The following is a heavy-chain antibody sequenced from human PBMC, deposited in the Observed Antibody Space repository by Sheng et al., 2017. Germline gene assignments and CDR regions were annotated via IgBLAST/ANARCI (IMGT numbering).Heavy chain of an antibody. CDR3: ARERVSGSGSYYNANWYFDL. D-gene: IGHD3-10*01. J-gene: IGHJ2*01. CDR2: IYHSGST. Sequence: QVQLQESGPGLVKPSETLSLTCAVSGYSISSGYYWGWIRQPPGKGLEWIGSIYHSGSTYYNPSLKSRVTISVDTSKNQFSLKLSSVTAADTAVYYCARERVSGSGSYYNANWYFDLWGRGTLVTVSS. CDR1: GYSISSGYY. V-gene: IGHV4-38-2*02.